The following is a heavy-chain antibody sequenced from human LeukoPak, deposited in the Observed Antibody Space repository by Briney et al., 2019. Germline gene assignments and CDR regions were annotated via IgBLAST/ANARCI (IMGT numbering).Heavy chain of an antibody. D-gene: IGHD2-15*01. J-gene: IGHJ4*02. V-gene: IGHV3-7*01. CDR3: ARGGWLDD. CDR2: IKQDGSEK. Sequence: GGSLRLSCAASGSTFNNYWMTWVRQAPGMGLEWVANIKQDGSEKYYVDSVKGRFTISRDIAKNSLYLQMNSLRAEDTGIYYCARGGWLDDWGQGTLVTVSS. CDR1: GSTFNNYW.